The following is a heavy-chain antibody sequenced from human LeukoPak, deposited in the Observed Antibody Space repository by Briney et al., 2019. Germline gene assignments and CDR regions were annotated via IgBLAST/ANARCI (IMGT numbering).Heavy chain of an antibody. J-gene: IGHJ4*02. CDR2: ITSKPFGETS. V-gene: IGHV3-49*04. CDR3: ARHDGMILPV. CDR1: GFTFGDHS. D-gene: IGHD3/OR15-3a*01. Sequence: GGSLRLSCTGSGFTFGDHSMSWARQAPGKGLEWIGFITSKPFGETSHYAASVSGRFTFSRDDSKSIAYLQMNSLKTEDTAVYYCARHDGMILPVWGQGTLVTVSS.